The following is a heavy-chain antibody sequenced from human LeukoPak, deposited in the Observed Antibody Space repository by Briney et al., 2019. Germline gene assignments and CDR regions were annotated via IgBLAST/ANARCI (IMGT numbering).Heavy chain of an antibody. CDR1: GFTFSSYS. D-gene: IGHD3-3*01. Sequence: GGSLRLSCAASGFTFSSYSMNWVRQAPGKGLEWVSSISSSSSYIYYADSVKGRFTISRDNAKNSLYLQMNSLRAEGTAVYYCARDPEIFGAAPLGYWGQGTLVTVSS. CDR2: ISSSSSYI. J-gene: IGHJ4*02. CDR3: ARDPEIFGAAPLGY. V-gene: IGHV3-21*01.